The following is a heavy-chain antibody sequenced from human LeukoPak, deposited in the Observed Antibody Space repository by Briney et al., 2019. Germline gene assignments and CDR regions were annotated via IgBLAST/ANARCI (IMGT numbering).Heavy chain of an antibody. CDR1: GFIFDSYA. D-gene: IGHD1-7*01. V-gene: IGHV3-23*01. J-gene: IGHJ4*02. CDR2: ISGSGDAT. Sequence: GGSLRLSCTVSGFIFDSYAMSWVRQAPGKGLEWVSLISGSGDATKYADSVMGRFTISRDNSKNTLYLQMNSLRAEDTAVYYCAKAGWNYVYFDYWGQGTLVTVSS. CDR3: AKAGWNYVYFDY.